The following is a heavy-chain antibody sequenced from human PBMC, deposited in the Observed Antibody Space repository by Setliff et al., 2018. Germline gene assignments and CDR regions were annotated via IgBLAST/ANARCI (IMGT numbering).Heavy chain of an antibody. D-gene: IGHD1-20*01. CDR1: GYLLTSYG. CDR2: ISPYNGHT. CDR3: AKGGNITRETYYYYGMDV. J-gene: IGHJ6*02. V-gene: IGHV1-18*01. Sequence: GASVKVSCKTSGYLLTSYGLTWVRQAPGQGLDWVGWISPYNGHTNYAQKLQGRVTMTTDTSTNTAHMELRSLRSDDTAVYYCAKGGNITRETYYYYGMDVWGQGTTVTVSS.